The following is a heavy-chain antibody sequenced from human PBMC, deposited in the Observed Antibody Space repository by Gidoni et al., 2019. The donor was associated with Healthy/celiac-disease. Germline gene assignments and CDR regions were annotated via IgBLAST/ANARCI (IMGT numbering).Heavy chain of an antibody. V-gene: IGHV3-9*03. CDR2: ISWNSGSI. CDR1: GFTFDDYA. CDR3: AKDMGYNWNDGFDY. J-gene: IGHJ4*02. Sequence: EVQLVESGGGLVQPGRSLRLSCAASGFTFDDYAMHWVRQAPGKGLEWVSGISWNSGSIGYADSVKGRFTISRDNAKNSLYLQMNSLRAEDMALYYCAKDMGYNWNDGFDYWGQGTLVTVSS. D-gene: IGHD1-20*01.